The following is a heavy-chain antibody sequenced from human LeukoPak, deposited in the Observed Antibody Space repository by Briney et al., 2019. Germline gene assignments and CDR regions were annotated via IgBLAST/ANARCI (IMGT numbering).Heavy chain of an antibody. Sequence: GGSLRLSCAASGFTFSSYAMSWVCQAPGKGLEWVSAISGSGGSTYYADSVKGRFTISRDNSKNTLYLQMNSLRAEDTAVYYCAKDLMRRSSGWYNAFDIWGQGTMVTVSS. D-gene: IGHD6-19*01. CDR1: GFTFSSYA. V-gene: IGHV3-23*01. CDR3: AKDLMRRSSGWYNAFDI. CDR2: ISGSGGST. J-gene: IGHJ3*02.